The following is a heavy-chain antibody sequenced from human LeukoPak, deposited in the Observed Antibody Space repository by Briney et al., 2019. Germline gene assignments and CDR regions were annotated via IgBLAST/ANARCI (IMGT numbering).Heavy chain of an antibody. V-gene: IGHV4-59*01. CDR2: IYYSGST. CDR3: ARDLSGSYYPYFDY. Sequence: SGTLSLTCTVSGGSISSYYWSWIRQPPGKGLEWIGYIYYSGSTNYNPSLKSRVTISVDTSENQFSLKLSSVTAADTAVYYCARDLSGSYYPYFDYWGQGTPVTVSS. CDR1: GGSISSYY. J-gene: IGHJ4*02. D-gene: IGHD1-26*01.